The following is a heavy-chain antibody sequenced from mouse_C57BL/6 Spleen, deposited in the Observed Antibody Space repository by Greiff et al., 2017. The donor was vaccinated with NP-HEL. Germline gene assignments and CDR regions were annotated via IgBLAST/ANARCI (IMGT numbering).Heavy chain of an antibody. CDR3: ARNFITTVVATGAMDY. CDR1: GFTFSDYG. CDR2: ISSGSSTI. V-gene: IGHV5-17*01. D-gene: IGHD1-1*01. Sequence: EVKVEESGGGLVKPGGSLKLSCAASGFTFSDYGMHWVRQAPEKGLEWVAYISSGSSTIYYADTVKGRFTISRDNAKNTLFLQMTSLRSEDTAMYYCARNFITTVVATGAMDYWGQGTSVTVSS. J-gene: IGHJ4*01.